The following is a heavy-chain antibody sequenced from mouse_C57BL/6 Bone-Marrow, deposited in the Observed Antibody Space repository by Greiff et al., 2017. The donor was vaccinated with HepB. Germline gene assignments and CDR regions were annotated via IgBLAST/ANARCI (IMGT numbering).Heavy chain of an antibody. CDR3: ARYRATTVVASRGYFDV. CDR1: GFTFTDYY. Sequence: EVQVVESGGGLVQPGGSLSLSCAASGFTFTDYYMSWVRQPPGKALEWLGFIRNKANGYTTEYSASVKGRFTISRDNSQIILYLQMNALRAEDSATYYCARYRATTVVASRGYFDVWGTGTTVTVSS. CDR2: IRNKANGYTT. D-gene: IGHD1-1*01. V-gene: IGHV7-3*01. J-gene: IGHJ1*03.